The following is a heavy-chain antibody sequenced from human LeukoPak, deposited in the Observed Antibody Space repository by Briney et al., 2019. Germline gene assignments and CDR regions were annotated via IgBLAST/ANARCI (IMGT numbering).Heavy chain of an antibody. J-gene: IGHJ3*02. CDR1: GGTFSSYT. Sequence: SVKVSCKASGGTFSSYTISWVRQAPGQGLEWMGRIIPILGIANDAQKFQGRVTITADKSTSTAYMELSSLRSEDTAVYYCAREVGGSYSKEHAFDIWGQGTMVTVSS. CDR3: AREVGGSYSKEHAFDI. V-gene: IGHV1-69*04. D-gene: IGHD1-26*01. CDR2: IIPILGIA.